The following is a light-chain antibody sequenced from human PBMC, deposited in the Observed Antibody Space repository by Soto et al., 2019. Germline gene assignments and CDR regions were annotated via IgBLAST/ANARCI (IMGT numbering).Light chain of an antibody. CDR2: GNT. CDR3: QSYDSSLSGYV. J-gene: IGLJ1*01. Sequence: QSVLTQPPSVSGAPGQRVTISCTGSSSNIGTGYDVHWYQQLPGTAPKLLIYGNTNRPSGVPDRVSGSKSGTSASLAITGLQAEDEAAYSCQSYDSSLSGYVFGTGTKLTVL. CDR1: SSNIGTGYD. V-gene: IGLV1-40*01.